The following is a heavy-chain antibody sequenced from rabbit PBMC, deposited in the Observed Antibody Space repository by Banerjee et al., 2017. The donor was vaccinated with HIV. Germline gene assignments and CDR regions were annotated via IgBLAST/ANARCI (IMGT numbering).Heavy chain of an antibody. V-gene: IGHV1S40*01. CDR3: ARDLAGVIGWNFNL. J-gene: IGHJ4*01. Sequence: QAPGKGLEWIACIYAGSSGSTYYASRAKGRFTISKTSSTTVTLQMTSLTAADTATYFCARDLAGVIGWNFNLWGPGTLVTVS. CDR2: IYAGSSGST. D-gene: IGHD4-1*01.